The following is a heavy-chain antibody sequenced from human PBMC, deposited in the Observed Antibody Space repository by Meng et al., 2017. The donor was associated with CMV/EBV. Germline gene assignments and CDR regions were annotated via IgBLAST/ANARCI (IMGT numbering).Heavy chain of an antibody. CDR3: ATRGGYYYYYGMDV. CDR1: GFTFSSYW. CDR2: IKQDGSEK. D-gene: IGHD6-13*01. J-gene: IGHJ6*02. V-gene: IGHV3-7*01. Sequence: GESLKISCAASGFTFSSYWMSWVRQAPGKGLEWVANIKQDGSEKYYVDSVKGRFTISRDNAKNSLYLQMNSLRAEDTAVYYCATRGGYYYYYGMDVWGQGTTVTVSS.